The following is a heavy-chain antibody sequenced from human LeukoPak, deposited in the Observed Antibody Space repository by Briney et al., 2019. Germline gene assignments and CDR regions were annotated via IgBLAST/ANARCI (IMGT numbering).Heavy chain of an antibody. J-gene: IGHJ4*02. V-gene: IGHV3-23*01. CDR1: GFTFSSYA. Sequence: GGSPRLSCAASGFTFSSYAMNWVRQAPGKGLEWVSAISGSGGSTYYADSVKGRFTISRDNSKNTLYLQMNSLRAEDTAVYYCAKFDYYDSSGYPPNFDYWGQGTLVTVSS. CDR2: ISGSGGST. CDR3: AKFDYYDSSGYPPNFDY. D-gene: IGHD3-22*01.